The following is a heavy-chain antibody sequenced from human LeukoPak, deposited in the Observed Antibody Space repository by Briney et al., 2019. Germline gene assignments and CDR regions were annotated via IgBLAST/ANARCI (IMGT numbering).Heavy chain of an antibody. D-gene: IGHD1-7*01. CDR2: IIPILGIA. J-gene: IGHJ4*02. Sequence: SVKVSCKASGGTFSSYTISWVRQAPGQGLEWMGRIIPILGIANYAQKFQGRVTITADKSTSTAYMELSSLRSEDTAMYYCASRLALYNWNSLDYWGQGTLVTVSS. CDR3: ASRLALYNWNSLDY. V-gene: IGHV1-69*02. CDR1: GGTFSSYT.